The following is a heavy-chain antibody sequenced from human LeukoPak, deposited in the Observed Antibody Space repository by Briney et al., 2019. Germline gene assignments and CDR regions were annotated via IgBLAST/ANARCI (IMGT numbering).Heavy chain of an antibody. CDR1: GFTFSSYS. CDR3: ARDGSGVVGRSVHYFDY. J-gene: IGHJ4*02. Sequence: GGSLRLSCAASGFTFSSYSMNWVRQAPGKGLQWVSSISSSSSYIYYADSVKGRFTISRDNAKNSLYLQMNSLRAEDTAVYYCARDGSGVVGRSVHYFDYWGQGTLVTVSS. D-gene: IGHD3-10*01. V-gene: IGHV3-21*01. CDR2: ISSSSSYI.